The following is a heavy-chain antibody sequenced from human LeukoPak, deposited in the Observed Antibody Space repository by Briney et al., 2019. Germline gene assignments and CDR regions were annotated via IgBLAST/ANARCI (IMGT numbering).Heavy chain of an antibody. V-gene: IGHV4-4*09. Sequence: SEILSLTCTVSGGSISSYYWSWIRQPPGKGKEWIGYISTSGSTNSNTSLKSRVTISVDTSKNHFSLTLSSVTAADTAVYYCAGLHGGKGQYYFDYWGQGTLVTVSS. CDR3: AGLHGGKGQYYFDY. J-gene: IGHJ4*02. CDR2: ISTSGST. CDR1: GGSISSYY. D-gene: IGHD4-23*01.